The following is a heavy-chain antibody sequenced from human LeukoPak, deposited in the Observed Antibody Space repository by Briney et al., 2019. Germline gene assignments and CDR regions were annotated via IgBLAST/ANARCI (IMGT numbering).Heavy chain of an antibody. CDR1: GFTFRTYG. CDR2: ISGSGFGT. D-gene: IGHD5-18*01. Sequence: GGTLRLSCAASGFTFRTYGMSWVRQAPGKGLEWVSAISGSGFGTYYADSMKGRFTIPRDNSKNTLYLQMNGLRAEDTAVYYCAKRIQSAMATGYWGQGTLVTVS. CDR3: AKRIQSAMATGY. J-gene: IGHJ4*02. V-gene: IGHV3-23*01.